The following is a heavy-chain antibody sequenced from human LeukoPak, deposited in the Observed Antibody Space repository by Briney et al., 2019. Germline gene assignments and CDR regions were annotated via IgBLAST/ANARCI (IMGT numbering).Heavy chain of an antibody. D-gene: IGHD1-1*01. Sequence: SETLSLTCTASGGSISSSSYYWGWIRQPPGKGLEWIGSIYYSGSTYYNPSLKSRVTISVDTSKNQFSLKLSSVTAADTAVYYCARSLERDAFDIWGQGTMVTVSS. CDR1: GGSISSSSYY. V-gene: IGHV4-39*07. CDR2: IYYSGST. J-gene: IGHJ3*02. CDR3: ARSLERDAFDI.